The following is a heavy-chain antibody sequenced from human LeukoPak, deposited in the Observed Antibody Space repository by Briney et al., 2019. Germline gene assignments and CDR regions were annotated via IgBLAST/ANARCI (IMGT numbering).Heavy chain of an antibody. Sequence: GSLRLSCAASGFTFSSYWMSWVRQAPGKGLEWVANIKQDGSEKYYVDSVKGRFTISRDNAKNSLYLQMNSLRAEDTAVYYCASNAYGGWFDPWGQGTLVTVSS. V-gene: IGHV3-7*03. CDR2: IKQDGSEK. J-gene: IGHJ5*02. CDR3: ASNAYGGWFDP. D-gene: IGHD3-10*01. CDR1: GFTFSSYW.